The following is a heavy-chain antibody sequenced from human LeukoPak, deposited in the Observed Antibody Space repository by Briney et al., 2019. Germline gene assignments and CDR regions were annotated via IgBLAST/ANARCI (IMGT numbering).Heavy chain of an antibody. D-gene: IGHD3-3*01. Sequence: GESLRLSCAASGFTFSLYWLSWVRQAPEKGLEWVANIKEDGSERYYVDSVKGRFTISRDNAKNSLYLQMNSLRAEDTAVYYRARDREDFWSGYWVHYYYYYMDVWGKGTTVTVSS. CDR1: GFTFSLYW. J-gene: IGHJ6*03. CDR2: IKEDGSER. CDR3: ARDREDFWSGYWVHYYYYYMDV. V-gene: IGHV3-7*01.